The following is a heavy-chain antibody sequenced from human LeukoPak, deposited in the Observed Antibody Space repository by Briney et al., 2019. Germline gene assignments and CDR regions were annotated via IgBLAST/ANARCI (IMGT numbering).Heavy chain of an antibody. Sequence: GGSLRLSCAASGFTFSSYWTHWVRQAPGQGLVWVSRIYSGGSSTTYADSVKGRFTISRDSAKNTLYLQMNSLRAEDTAVYYCARGQGDWFDPWGQGTLVTVSS. D-gene: IGHD3-16*01. CDR3: ARGQGDWFDP. CDR1: GFTFSSYW. V-gene: IGHV3-74*01. J-gene: IGHJ5*02. CDR2: IYSGGSST.